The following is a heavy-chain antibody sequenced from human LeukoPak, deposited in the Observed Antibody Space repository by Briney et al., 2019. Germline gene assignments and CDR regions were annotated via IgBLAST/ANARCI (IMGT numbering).Heavy chain of an antibody. V-gene: IGHV5-51*01. D-gene: IGHD2-21*02. CDR3: ARSQYCGGDSPPPPLDY. CDR2: IYPGDSDT. Sequence: KNGESLKISCKGSGYSFTSYWIGWVRQMPGKGLEWMGIIYPGDSDTRYSPSFQGQVTISADKSISTAYLQWSSLKASDTAMYYCARSQYCGGDSPPPPLDYWGQGTLVTVSS. CDR1: GYSFTSYW. J-gene: IGHJ4*02.